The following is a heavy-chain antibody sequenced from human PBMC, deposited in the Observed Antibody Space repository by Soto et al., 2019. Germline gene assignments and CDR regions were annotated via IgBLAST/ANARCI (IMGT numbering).Heavy chain of an antibody. V-gene: IGHV3-74*01. D-gene: IGHD6-13*01. CDR1: GFIFTNFW. Sequence: GGSLRLSCEASGFIFTNFWMHWVRQVPGKGLVWVSRIDTSGSSTSYADSVKGRFTISRDNAKNTVSLQMNSLRAEDTGVYYCAKDSWYFDLWSQGSLVTVSS. CDR3: AKDSWYFDL. CDR2: IDTSGSST. J-gene: IGHJ4*02.